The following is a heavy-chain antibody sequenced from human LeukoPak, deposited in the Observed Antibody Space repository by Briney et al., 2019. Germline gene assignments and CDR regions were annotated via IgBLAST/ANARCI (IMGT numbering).Heavy chain of an antibody. V-gene: IGHV3-33*01. CDR2: IWYDGSNK. Sequence: GGSLRLSCAASGFTFSSYGMHWVRQAPGKGLEWVAVIWYDGSNKYYADPVKGRFTISRDNSKNTLYLQMNSLRAEDTAVYYCARGYSGYDSAYYFDYWGQGTLVTVSS. CDR3: ARGYSGYDSAYYFDY. J-gene: IGHJ4*02. D-gene: IGHD5-12*01. CDR1: GFTFSSYG.